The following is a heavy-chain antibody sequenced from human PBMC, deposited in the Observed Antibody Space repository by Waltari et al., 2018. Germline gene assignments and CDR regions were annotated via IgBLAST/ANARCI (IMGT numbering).Heavy chain of an antibody. CDR2: INRDGSTT. D-gene: IGHD6-13*01. V-gene: IGHV3-74*01. J-gene: IGHJ4*02. CDR1: GFTFSSHW. CDR3: VRAIAAAGTDY. Sequence: EVQLVESGGGLVQPGGSLRLSCAASGFTFSSHWMHWVRQAPGKGLVWVSRINRDGSTTTYADSVTGRFTISRDNAKNTLYLQMNSLRAEDTAVYYCVRAIAAAGTDYWGQGTLVTVSS.